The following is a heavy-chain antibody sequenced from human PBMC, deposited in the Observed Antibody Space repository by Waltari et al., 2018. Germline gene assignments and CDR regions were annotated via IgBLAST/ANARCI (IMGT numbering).Heavy chain of an antibody. J-gene: IGHJ4*02. CDR3: TTEGGRTWPMY. Sequence: EVQLVESGGGLVKPGDSLRLSCVASGFTFANAWINWVRQAPGKVLEWVGRRKSKAEGGTTDYAAPVKGRFAISRDDSKDTAYLQMNSLKTEDTAMYFCTTEGGRTWPMYWGQGTLVTVSS. D-gene: IGHD2-2*01. CDR1: GFTFANAW. CDR2: RKSKAEGGTT. V-gene: IGHV3-15*01.